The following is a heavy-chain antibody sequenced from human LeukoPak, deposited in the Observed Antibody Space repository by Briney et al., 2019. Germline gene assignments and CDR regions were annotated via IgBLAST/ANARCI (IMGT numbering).Heavy chain of an antibody. V-gene: IGHV3-23*01. D-gene: IGHD3-10*01. CDR3: AKGRLQEGTVFRGVITPVDY. J-gene: IGHJ4*02. Sequence: GGSLRLSCAASGFTFSDFAMNWVRRAPGKGLEWVSTISGRGDGTYYADSVKGRFTISRDNSKNTLFLQMSNLSADDTALYYCAKGRLQEGTVFRGVITPVDYWGQGTLVTVTS. CDR2: ISGRGDGT. CDR1: GFTFSDFA.